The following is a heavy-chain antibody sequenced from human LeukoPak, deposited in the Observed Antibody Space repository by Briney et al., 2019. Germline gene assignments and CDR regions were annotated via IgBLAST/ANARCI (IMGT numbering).Heavy chain of an antibody. CDR2: ISAYNGNT. J-gene: IGHJ6*03. CDR1: GYTFTSYG. CDR3: ARVWEGGSYYYYYYMDV. Sequence: ASVKVSCKASGYTFTSYGISWVRQAPGQGLEWMGWISAYNGNTNYAQKLQGRVTMTTDTSTSTAYMELRRLRSDDTAVYYCARVWEGGSYYYYYYMDVWGKGTTVTVSS. V-gene: IGHV1-18*01. D-gene: IGHD1-26*01.